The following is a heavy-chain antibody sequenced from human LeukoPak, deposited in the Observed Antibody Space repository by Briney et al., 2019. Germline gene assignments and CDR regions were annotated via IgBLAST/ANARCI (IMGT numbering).Heavy chain of an antibody. CDR1: GGSFSGYY. V-gene: IGHV4-34*01. CDR3: ARDQGNGGSYYSVRSDY. CDR2: INHSGST. J-gene: IGHJ4*02. Sequence: SSETLSLTCAVYGGSFSGYYWSWIRQPPGKGLEWIGEINHSGSTNYNPSLKSRVTISVDTSKNQFSLKLSSVTAADTAVYYCARDQGNGGSYYSVRSDYWGQGTLVTVSS. D-gene: IGHD1-26*01.